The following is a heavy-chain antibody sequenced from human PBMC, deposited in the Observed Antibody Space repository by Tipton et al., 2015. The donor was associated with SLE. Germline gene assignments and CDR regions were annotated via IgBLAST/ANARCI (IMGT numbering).Heavy chain of an antibody. CDR3: AISGDVTLVIADVFDI. CDR1: GGSFSSSTYN. V-gene: IGHV4-39*01. CDR2: LYYSGNT. J-gene: IGHJ3*02. Sequence: TLSLTCTVSGGSFSSSTYNWGWIRQPPGKGLEWIGTLYYSGNTYYNPSLKRRVTISVDTSKNQSSLILSSVTAADTAVYYCAISGDVTLVIADVFDIWGQGTMVTVSS. D-gene: IGHD2/OR15-2a*01.